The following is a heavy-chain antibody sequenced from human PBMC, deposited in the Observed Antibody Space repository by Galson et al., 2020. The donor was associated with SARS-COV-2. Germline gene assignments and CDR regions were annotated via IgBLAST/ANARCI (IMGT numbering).Heavy chain of an antibody. Sequence: SVKVSCKASGGTFSTYAVNWVRQAPGQGLEWMGGIIPIFGTANYAQEFQGRITITADESTSTGYMELSTLRSEDTAVYYCAILDYGATSRVFWGQGTLVTVSS. CDR1: GGTFSTYA. CDR2: IIPIFGTA. CDR3: AILDYGATSRVF. D-gene: IGHD4-17*01. V-gene: IGHV1-69*13. J-gene: IGHJ4*02.